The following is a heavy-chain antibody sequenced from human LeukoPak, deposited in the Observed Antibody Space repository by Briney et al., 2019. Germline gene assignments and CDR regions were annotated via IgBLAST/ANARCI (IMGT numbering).Heavy chain of an antibody. D-gene: IGHD2-2*01. V-gene: IGHV4-59*01. CDR2: IYYSGST. Sequence: TSETLSLTCTVSGGSINSYYWNWIRQPPGKGLEWIGYIYYSGSTYYSASTKYNPSLKSRVAISVATSRNQFSLKLTSMTAADTAVYYCVRAQLISHNFDFWGEGTLVTVSS. CDR3: VRAQLISHNFDF. J-gene: IGHJ4*02. CDR1: GGSINSYY.